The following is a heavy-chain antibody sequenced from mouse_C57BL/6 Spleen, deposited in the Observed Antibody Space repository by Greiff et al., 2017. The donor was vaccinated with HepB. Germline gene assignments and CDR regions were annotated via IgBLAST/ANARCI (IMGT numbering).Heavy chain of an antibody. Sequence: VQLQQSGPELVKPGASVKISCKASGYAFSSSWMNWVKQRPGKGLEWIGRIYPGDGDTNYNGKFKGKATLTADKSSSTAYMQLSSLTSEDSAVYVCARSSTTVAVDYWGQGTTLTVSS. CDR3: ARSSTTVAVDY. J-gene: IGHJ2*01. V-gene: IGHV1-82*01. D-gene: IGHD1-1*01. CDR2: IYPGDGDT. CDR1: GYAFSSSW.